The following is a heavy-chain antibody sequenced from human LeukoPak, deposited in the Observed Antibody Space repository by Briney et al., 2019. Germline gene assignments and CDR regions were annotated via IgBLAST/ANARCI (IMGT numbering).Heavy chain of an antibody. CDR1: GYTFTSHA. V-gene: IGHV1-3*01. CDR3: ARDLYYYDSSGYYY. D-gene: IGHD3-22*01. J-gene: IGHJ4*02. Sequence: GASVKVSCKASGYTFTSHAMHWVRQAPGQRLEWMGWINAGNGNTKYSQKFQGRVTITRDTSASTAYMELSSLRSEDTAVYYCARDLYYYDSSGYYYWGQGTLVTVSS. CDR2: INAGNGNT.